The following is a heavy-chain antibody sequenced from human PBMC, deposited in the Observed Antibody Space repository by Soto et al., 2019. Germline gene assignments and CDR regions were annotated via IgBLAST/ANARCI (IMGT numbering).Heavy chain of an antibody. J-gene: IGHJ6*04. D-gene: IGHD2-2*01. CDR1: GFTFDDYA. CDR3: AKERHAAGQPSYCMDV. CDR2: ISSNRGSI. V-gene: IGHV3-9*01. Sequence: EVHLVESGGGLVQPGRSLRLSCAASGFTFDDYAMHWVRHAPGKGLEWVSGISSNRGSIDHAYSVTGRLTISRDNAKNSLYPKINTLTNADNTLYHSAKERHAAGQPSYCMDVWGKGTTVTVSS.